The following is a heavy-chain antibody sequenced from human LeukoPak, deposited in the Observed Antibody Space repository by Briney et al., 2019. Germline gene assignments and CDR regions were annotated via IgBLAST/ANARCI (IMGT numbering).Heavy chain of an antibody. J-gene: IGHJ4*02. V-gene: IGHV4-39*01. CDR3: GRDSGSYGNDC. D-gene: IGHD1-26*01. Sequence: SSGTLCLSCAVSGVSISSSHFCWVWIGQPPGQGLVWIGSVDCSGGTFYNPSLKSRVTISVDTSKTQFSLKLSSVTAADTAVYYCGRDSGSYGNDCWGQGTLVTVSS. CDR2: VDCSGGT. CDR1: GVSISSSHFC.